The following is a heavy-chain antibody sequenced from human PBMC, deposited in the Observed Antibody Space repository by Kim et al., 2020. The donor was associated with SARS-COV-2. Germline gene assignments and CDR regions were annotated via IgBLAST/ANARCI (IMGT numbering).Heavy chain of an antibody. Sequence: SVRSRITINPDASKNQFSLQLNSVTPEDTAVYYCARASIPVTTGYWYFDLWGRGTLVTVSS. CDR3: ARASIPVTTGYWYFDL. D-gene: IGHD1-7*01. J-gene: IGHJ2*01. V-gene: IGHV6-1*01.